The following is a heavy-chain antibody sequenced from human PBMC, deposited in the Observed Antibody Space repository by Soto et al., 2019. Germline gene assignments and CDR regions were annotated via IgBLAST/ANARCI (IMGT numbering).Heavy chain of an antibody. Sequence: QVQLVESGGGVVQPGRSPRLACAASGFSFNNYGMHWVRQAPGKGLEWVALIWYDGSKKSYADCVMGRFPISRDNSNNTLFLQMNSLRAEDTAVYYCARYLGGTTALYYFAFWGQGSLVTVSS. CDR1: GFSFNNYG. CDR2: IWYDGSKK. D-gene: IGHD1-7*01. J-gene: IGHJ4*02. CDR3: ARYLGGTTALYYFAF. V-gene: IGHV3-33*01.